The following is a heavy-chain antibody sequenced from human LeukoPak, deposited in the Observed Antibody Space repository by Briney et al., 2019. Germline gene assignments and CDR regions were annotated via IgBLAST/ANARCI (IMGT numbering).Heavy chain of an antibody. Sequence: GGSLRLSCAASGFTFSSYAMHWVRQAPVKVLEWVAVISYDGSNKYYADSVKGRFTISRDNSKNTLYLQMNSLRAEDTAVYYCARGKYYDSSGYPSDYWGQGTLVTVSS. D-gene: IGHD3-22*01. CDR3: ARGKYYDSSGYPSDY. CDR2: ISYDGSNK. V-gene: IGHV3-30-3*01. CDR1: GFTFSSYA. J-gene: IGHJ4*02.